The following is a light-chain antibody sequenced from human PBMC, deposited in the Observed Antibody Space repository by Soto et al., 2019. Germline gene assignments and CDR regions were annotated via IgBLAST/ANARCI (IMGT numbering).Light chain of an antibody. V-gene: IGKV1-39*01. CDR1: QSISTY. CDR2: AAY. CDR3: QQSYDMPWT. J-gene: IGKJ1*01. Sequence: DIQMTQSPSSLSASVGDTVTITCRASQSISTYLSWYQQKPGKAPKLLIYAAYTLQSGVPSRFSGSGSGTDFTLTISSLQPEDFAAYYCQQSYDMPWTFGQGTKVAIK.